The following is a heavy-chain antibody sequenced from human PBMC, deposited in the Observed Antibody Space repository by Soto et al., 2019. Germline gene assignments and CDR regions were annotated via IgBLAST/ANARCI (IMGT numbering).Heavy chain of an antibody. Sequence: PSETLSLTCTVSGGSINTYNLFWAWVRQPPGKGLEWIASIHYGGNAYYSPSLTTRATISRDTSKNRVSLELRSVTAADTAVYYCASVHVTLSLWGLGTLVPVSS. CDR1: GGSINTYNLF. CDR3: ASVHVTLSL. J-gene: IGHJ4*02. D-gene: IGHD2-21*02. V-gene: IGHV4-39*01. CDR2: IHYGGNA.